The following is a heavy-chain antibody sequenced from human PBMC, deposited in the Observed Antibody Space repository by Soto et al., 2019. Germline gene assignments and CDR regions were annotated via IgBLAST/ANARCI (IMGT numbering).Heavy chain of an antibody. V-gene: IGHV3-11*06. CDR2: ITSSSTNFT. CDR1: GFTFSDYY. J-gene: IGHJ4*02. D-gene: IGHD5-12*01. CDR3: VRDRGYSGYTF. Sequence: SGGSLRLSCAASGFTFSDYYMSWIRQAPGKGLEWVAYITSSSTNFTNYADSVRGRFTISRDNARDSVYLQMNSLRPEDTAVYYCVRDRGYSGYTFWGQGTQVTV.